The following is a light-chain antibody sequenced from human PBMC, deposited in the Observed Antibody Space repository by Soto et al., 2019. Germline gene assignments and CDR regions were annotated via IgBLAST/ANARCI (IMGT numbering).Light chain of an antibody. CDR2: GNS. Sequence: QSVVTQPPSVSGAPGQRVTISCTGSSSNIGAGYDVHWYQQLPGTAPKLLIYGNSNRPSGVPDRFSGSKSGTSASLAITGLQAEDEADYYCQSYDSSLSGSCVFGTGTRSPS. V-gene: IGLV1-40*01. CDR3: QSYDSSLSGSCV. CDR1: SSNIGAGYD. J-gene: IGLJ1*01.